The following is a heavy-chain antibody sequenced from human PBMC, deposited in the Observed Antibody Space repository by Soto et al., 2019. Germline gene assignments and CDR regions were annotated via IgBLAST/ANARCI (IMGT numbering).Heavy chain of an antibody. D-gene: IGHD4-17*01. CDR1: GFTFSSYG. CDR3: AKGMGDYDHILDY. CDR2: ISGSGGST. Sequence: PGGSLRLSCAASGFTFSSYGMHWVRQAPGKGLEWVSAISGSGGSTYYADSVKGRFTISRDNSKNTLYLQMNSLRAEDTAVYYCAKGMGDYDHILDYWGQGTLVTVSS. J-gene: IGHJ4*02. V-gene: IGHV3-23*01.